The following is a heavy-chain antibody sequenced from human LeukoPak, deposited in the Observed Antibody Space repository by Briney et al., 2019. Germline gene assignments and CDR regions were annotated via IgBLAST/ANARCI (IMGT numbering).Heavy chain of an antibody. Sequence: PGGSLGSSVAASGFTFSSYAMSWVGQAPGKGLDWASAIIGSGGSTYYADSVKGRFTISRDNSKNTLYLQMNSLRAEDTAVFYCAKGRGHVLRYFDWLLDYWGQGTLVTVSS. J-gene: IGHJ4*02. CDR1: GFTFSSYA. V-gene: IGHV3-23*01. D-gene: IGHD3-9*01. CDR3: AKGRGHVLRYFDWLLDY. CDR2: IIGSGGST.